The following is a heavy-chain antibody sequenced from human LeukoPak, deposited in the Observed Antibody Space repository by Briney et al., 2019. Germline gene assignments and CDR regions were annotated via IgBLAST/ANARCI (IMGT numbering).Heavy chain of an antibody. CDR2: IIPIFGTA. CDR1: GGTFSSYA. D-gene: IGHD2-15*01. V-gene: IGHV1-69*05. CDR3: ARSIVVVGTEAFDI. Sequence: SVKVSCKASGGTFSSYAISWVRQAPGQGLEWMGGIIPIFGTANYAQKFQGRVTITTDESTSTAYMELSSLRSGDTAVYYCARSIVVVGTEAFDIWGQGTMVTVSS. J-gene: IGHJ3*02.